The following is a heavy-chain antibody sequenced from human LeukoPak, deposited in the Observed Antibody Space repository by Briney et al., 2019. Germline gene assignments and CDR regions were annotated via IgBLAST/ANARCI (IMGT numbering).Heavy chain of an antibody. Sequence: GGSLRLSCAASGFTFSSYSMNWVRQAPGKGLEWVSYIRSSSRTIYYADSVKGRFTISRDNAKNSLYLQMNSLRAEDTAVYYCARSGDYGESFDSWGQGTLVTVSS. CDR2: IRSSSRTI. V-gene: IGHV3-48*04. CDR1: GFTFSSYS. D-gene: IGHD4-17*01. J-gene: IGHJ4*02. CDR3: ARSGDYGESFDS.